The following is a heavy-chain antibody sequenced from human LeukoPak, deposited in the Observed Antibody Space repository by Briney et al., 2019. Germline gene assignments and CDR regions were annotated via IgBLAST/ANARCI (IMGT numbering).Heavy chain of an antibody. D-gene: IGHD3-10*01. CDR1: GFTFSSYS. V-gene: IGHV3-21*01. CDR2: ISSSSSYI. CDR3: ARHLYYGSGSYYKLGGLDP. J-gene: IGHJ5*02. Sequence: PGGSLRLSCAASGFTFSSYSMNWVRQAPGKGLEWVSSISSSSSYIYYADSVKGRFTISRDNAKNSLSLQMNSLRAEDTAVYYCARHLYYGSGSYYKLGGLDPWGQGTLVTVSS.